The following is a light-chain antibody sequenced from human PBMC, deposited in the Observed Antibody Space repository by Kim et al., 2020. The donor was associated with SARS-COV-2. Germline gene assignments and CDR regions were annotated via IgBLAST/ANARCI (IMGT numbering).Light chain of an antibody. CDR1: SLRSYY. CDR2: GKN. Sequence: ALGQTVRITCPGDSLRSYYASWYQQKPGQAPVLVIYGKNNRPSGIPDRFSGSSSGNTASLTITGAQAEDEADYYCNSRDSSSNHVVFGGGTQLTVL. CDR3: NSRDSSSNHVV. J-gene: IGLJ2*01. V-gene: IGLV3-19*01.